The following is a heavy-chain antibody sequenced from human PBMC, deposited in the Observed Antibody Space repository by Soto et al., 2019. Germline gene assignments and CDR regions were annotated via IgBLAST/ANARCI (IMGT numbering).Heavy chain of an antibody. CDR2: IYPGDSDT. CDR3: ARCPLDYDFWSGYSWFDP. J-gene: IGHJ5*02. V-gene: IGHV5-51*01. D-gene: IGHD3-3*01. CDR1: GYSFTSYW. Sequence: PGESLKISCKGSGYSFTSYWIGWVRQMPGKGLEWMGIIYPGDSDTRYSPSFQGQVTISADKSISTAYLQWSSLKASDTAMYYCARCPLDYDFWSGYSWFDPWGQGTLVTVS.